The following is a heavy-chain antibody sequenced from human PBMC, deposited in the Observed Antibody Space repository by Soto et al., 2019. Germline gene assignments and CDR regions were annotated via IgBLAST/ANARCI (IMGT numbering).Heavy chain of an antibody. CDR2: IIPIFGTA. CDR3: ARGGYRTKYYYYYYMDV. D-gene: IGHD5-18*01. V-gene: IGHV1-69*05. CDR1: GGTFSSYA. J-gene: IGHJ6*03. Sequence: SVKVSCKASGGTFSSYAISWVRQAPGQGLEWMGGIIPIFGTANYAQKFQGRVTITRDTSASTAYMELSSLRSEDTAVYYCARGGYRTKYYYYYYMDVWGKGTTVTVSS.